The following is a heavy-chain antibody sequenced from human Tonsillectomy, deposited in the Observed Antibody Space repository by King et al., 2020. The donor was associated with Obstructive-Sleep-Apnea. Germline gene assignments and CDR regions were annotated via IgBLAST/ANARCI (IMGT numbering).Heavy chain of an antibody. CDR1: GYSFTSYW. D-gene: IGHD3-10*01. J-gene: IGHJ5*02. Sequence: VQLVQSGAEVKKPGESLKISCKGFGYSFTSYWIGWVRQMPGKGLECMGIIYPGDSDTRYSPSFQGQLTIPAAKSISTAYLPWSSLKASDTAMYYCARGGITMVRGVIIRGWFGPWGQGTLVTVSS. CDR2: IYPGDSDT. V-gene: IGHV5-51*01. CDR3: ARGGITMVRGVIIRGWFGP.